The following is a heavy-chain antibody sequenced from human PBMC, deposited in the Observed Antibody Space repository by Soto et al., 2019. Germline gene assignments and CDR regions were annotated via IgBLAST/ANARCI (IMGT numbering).Heavy chain of an antibody. V-gene: IGHV3-23*01. Sequence: DVQLLESGGGLVQPEGSLSFPCAASGFTFSSYAMGWVRQGPGKGLEWVAVVSIGGSTHYADSVRGRFTISRDNPKNTLSLQMNSLTAEDTAVYFCAKLRGAGGHFDYWGQGALVTVSS. CDR1: GFTFSSYA. CDR3: AKLRGAGGHFDY. CDR2: VSIGGST. J-gene: IGHJ4*02. D-gene: IGHD2-15*01.